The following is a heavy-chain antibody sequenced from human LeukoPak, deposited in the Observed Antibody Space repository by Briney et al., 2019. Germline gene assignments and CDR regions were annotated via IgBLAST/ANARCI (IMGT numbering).Heavy chain of an antibody. CDR3: ARDRDITGDHYYFDY. CDR1: GYTFTSYY. Sequence: ASVKVSCKASGYTFTSYYMHWVRQAPGQGLEWMGWINPNSGGANYAQKFQGRVTMTRDTSISTAYMELSRLRSDDTAVYYCARDRDITGDHYYFDYWGQGTLVTVSS. D-gene: IGHD7-27*01. V-gene: IGHV1-2*02. CDR2: INPNSGGA. J-gene: IGHJ4*02.